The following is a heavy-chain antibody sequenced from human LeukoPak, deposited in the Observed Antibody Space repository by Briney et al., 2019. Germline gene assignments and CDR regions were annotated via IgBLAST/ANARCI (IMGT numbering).Heavy chain of an antibody. D-gene: IGHD3-3*01. V-gene: IGHV3-48*01. CDR3: ARDFGTIFGSATYYFDY. J-gene: IGHJ4*02. CDR1: GFTFSSYS. CDR2: ISSSSSTI. Sequence: PGGSLRLSCAASGFTFSSYSMNWVRQAPGKGLEWVSYISSSSSTIYYADSVKGRFTISRDNAKNSLYLQMNSLRAEDTAVYYCARDFGTIFGSATYYFDYWGQGTLVTVSS.